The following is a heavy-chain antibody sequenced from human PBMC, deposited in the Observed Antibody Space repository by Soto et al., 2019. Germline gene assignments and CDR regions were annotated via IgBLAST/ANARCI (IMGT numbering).Heavy chain of an antibody. CDR3: AGDLGYDDSSGYFDY. V-gene: IGHV3-11*01. D-gene: IGHD3-22*01. CDR1: GFTFSDYY. CDR2: ISSSDNII. Sequence: QVQLVESGGGLVKPGGSLRLSCATSGFTFSDYYMGWIRQAPGKGLEWVSYISSSDNIIYYADSVKGRFTISRDNGKNSLYLQMNSLRAEDTAGYYCAGDLGYDDSSGYFDYWGQGTLVTVSS. J-gene: IGHJ4*02.